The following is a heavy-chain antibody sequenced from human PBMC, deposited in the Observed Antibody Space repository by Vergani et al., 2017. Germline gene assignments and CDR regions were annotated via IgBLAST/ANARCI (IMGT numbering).Heavy chain of an antibody. D-gene: IGHD1-1*01. CDR1: GGSITSSSYY. Sequence: QLQLQESGPGLVKPSETLSLTCTVSGGSITSSSYYWGWIRQPPGKGLEWIGSIYYSWSTYYNPSLKSRVTIFVDTSKNQFSLKLSSVSAADTAVYYCARRAGTYNWLDPWGQGTLVTVSS. CDR3: ARRAGTYNWLDP. CDR2: IYYSWST. J-gene: IGHJ5*02. V-gene: IGHV4-39*01.